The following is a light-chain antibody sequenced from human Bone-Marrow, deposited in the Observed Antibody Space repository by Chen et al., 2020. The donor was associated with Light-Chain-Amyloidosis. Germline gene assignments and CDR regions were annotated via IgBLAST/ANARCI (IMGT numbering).Light chain of an antibody. J-gene: IGLJ1*01. CDR2: EVT. CDR3: SSYTITNTLV. Sequence: QSALTQPASVSGSPGQSITISCTGTSSDVGGDNHVSWYQQHPDKAPKLMIYEVTNRPSWVPDRYSGSKSANTASLTISGLQTENEADSFCSSYTITNTLVFGSGTTVTVL. V-gene: IGLV2-14*01. CDR1: SSDVGGDNH.